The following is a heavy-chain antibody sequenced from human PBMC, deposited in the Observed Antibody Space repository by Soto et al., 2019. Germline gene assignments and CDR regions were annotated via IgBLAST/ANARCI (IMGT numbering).Heavy chain of an antibody. D-gene: IGHD6-13*01. V-gene: IGHV3-30*04. CDR2: ISKDGSNK. Sequence: GGSLRLSCEASGFTLSNHAMQWVRQAPGEGLEWVAAISKDGSNKYHADSVKGRLTISRDNSKNTLYLQMNSLRPEDTAIYYCERGAAAGSFDYWGQGALVTVSS. J-gene: IGHJ4*02. CDR3: ERGAAAGSFDY. CDR1: GFTLSNHA.